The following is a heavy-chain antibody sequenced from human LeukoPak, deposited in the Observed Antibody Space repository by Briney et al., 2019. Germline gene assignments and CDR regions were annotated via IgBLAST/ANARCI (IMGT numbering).Heavy chain of an antibody. J-gene: IGHJ4*02. CDR3: AKAQALAVLRYFDWLTDY. CDR2: ISGSGGST. D-gene: IGHD3-9*01. CDR1: GFTFSNYA. V-gene: IGHV3-23*01. Sequence: GGSLRVSCAASGFTFSNYAMSWVRQAPGKGLEWVSAISGSGGSTYYADSVKGRFTISRDNSKNTLYLQMNSLRAEDTAVYYCAKAQALAVLRYFDWLTDYWGQGTLVTVSS.